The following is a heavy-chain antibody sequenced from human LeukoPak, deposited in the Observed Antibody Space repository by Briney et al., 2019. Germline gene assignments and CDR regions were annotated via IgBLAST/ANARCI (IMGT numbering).Heavy chain of an antibody. V-gene: IGHV3-23*01. CDR3: ARDRVSGYSYGYGHWLLNYGMDV. D-gene: IGHD5-18*01. CDR2: ISGSGGST. CDR1: GFTFSSYA. Sequence: PGGSLRLSCAASGFTFSSYAMSWVRQAPGKGLEWVSAISGSGGSTYYADSVKGRFTISRDNSKNTLYLQMNSLRAEDTAVYYCARDRVSGYSYGYGHWLLNYGMDVWGQGTTVTVSS. J-gene: IGHJ6*02.